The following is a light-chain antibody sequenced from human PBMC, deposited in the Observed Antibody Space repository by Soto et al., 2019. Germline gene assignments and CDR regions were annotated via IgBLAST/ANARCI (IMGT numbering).Light chain of an antibody. Sequence: ENVLTQSPGTLSLSPGERATISCRASQSVRSSYLAWYQQKPGQAPRLIIFSESRRATGIPERFSGSGSVTDFTLTISRLEHEEIAVYYCQQYGTTPYTVGQVTKLEIK. CDR2: SES. J-gene: IGKJ2*01. CDR1: QSVRSSY. CDR3: QQYGTTPYT. V-gene: IGKV3-20*01.